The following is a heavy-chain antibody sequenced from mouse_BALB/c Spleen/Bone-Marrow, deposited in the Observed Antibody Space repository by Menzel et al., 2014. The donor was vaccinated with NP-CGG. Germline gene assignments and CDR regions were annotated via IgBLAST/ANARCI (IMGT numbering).Heavy chain of an antibody. CDR2: IFPGDGST. CDR1: GYTFTSYD. V-gene: IGHV1-85*01. Sequence: VQRAESGAELVKPGASVKLSCKASGYTFTSYDINWVRQRPEQGLEWIGWIFPGDGSTKYNEKFKGKATLTTDKSSSTAFMQLSRLTSEDSAVYLCARRVYYDYDGGAWFAYWGQGTLVTVSA. D-gene: IGHD2-4*01. J-gene: IGHJ3*01. CDR3: ARRVYYDYDGGAWFAY.